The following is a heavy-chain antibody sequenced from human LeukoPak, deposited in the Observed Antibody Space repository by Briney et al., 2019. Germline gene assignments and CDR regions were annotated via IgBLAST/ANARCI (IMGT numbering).Heavy chain of an antibody. J-gene: IGHJ5*02. D-gene: IGHD2-2*01. CDR1: GYSFTSYW. V-gene: IGHV5-51*01. Sequence: GESLKISCKGSGYSFTSYWIGWVRQMPGKGLEWMGIIYPGDSDTRYSPSFQGQVTISADKSISTAYLQWSSLKASDTAMYYCARHLGYCSSTSCYGWNWFDPWGQGTLVTVSS. CDR2: IYPGDSDT. CDR3: ARHLGYCSSTSCYGWNWFDP.